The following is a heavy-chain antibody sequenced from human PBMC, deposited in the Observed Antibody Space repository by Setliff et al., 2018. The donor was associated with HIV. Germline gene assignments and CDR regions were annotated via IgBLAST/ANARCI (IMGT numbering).Heavy chain of an antibody. Sequence: SETLSLTCAVSGGSISSSYWWTRVRQPPGKGLEWIGEIYHSGSTNYNSSLKSRVTISVDKSKNQFSLNLSSVTAADTAVYYCARLWFGELLYQYYYYMDVWGKGTTVTVSS. D-gene: IGHD3-10*01. CDR3: ARLWFGELLYQYYYYMDV. CDR2: IYHSGST. CDR1: GGSISSSYW. J-gene: IGHJ6*03. V-gene: IGHV4-4*02.